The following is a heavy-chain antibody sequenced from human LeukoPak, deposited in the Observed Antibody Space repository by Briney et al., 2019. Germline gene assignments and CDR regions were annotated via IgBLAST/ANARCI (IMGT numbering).Heavy chain of an antibody. Sequence: GGSLRLSCAASGFTFSSYSMNWVRQAPGKGLEWVSSISSSSSYIYYADSVKGRFTISRDNSKNTEYLQMNSLRAEDTAVYYCAKDIVVVPAPVGYFDLWGRGTLVTVSS. D-gene: IGHD2-2*01. CDR2: ISSSSSYI. V-gene: IGHV3-21*04. J-gene: IGHJ2*01. CDR1: GFTFSSYS. CDR3: AKDIVVVPAPVGYFDL.